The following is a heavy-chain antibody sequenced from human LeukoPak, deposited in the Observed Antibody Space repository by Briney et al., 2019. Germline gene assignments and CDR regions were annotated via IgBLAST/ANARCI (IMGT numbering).Heavy chain of an antibody. Sequence: GGSLRLSCAASGFTFSNFAMAWVRQVPEKGLEWVSFIRGGGAGAHYADSVRGRFTISRDNSKNTLYLEMNCLRADDTAVYYCAKASYSYGNDAFDIWGQGTKVTVSS. CDR2: IRGGGAGA. J-gene: IGHJ3*02. CDR3: AKASYSYGNDAFDI. CDR1: GFTFSNFA. V-gene: IGHV3-23*01. D-gene: IGHD3-16*02.